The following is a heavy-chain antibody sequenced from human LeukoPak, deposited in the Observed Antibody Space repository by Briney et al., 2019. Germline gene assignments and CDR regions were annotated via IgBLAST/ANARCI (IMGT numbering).Heavy chain of an antibody. Sequence: GGSLRLSCAASGFAFSSYAMSWVRQAPGKGLEWVSAISGSGGSTYYADSVKGRFTISRDNSKNTLYLQMNSLRAEDTAVYYCAKGYDGGNYLLFDYWGQGTLVTVSS. D-gene: IGHD4-23*01. CDR1: GFAFSSYA. CDR2: ISGSGGST. V-gene: IGHV3-23*01. J-gene: IGHJ4*02. CDR3: AKGYDGGNYLLFDY.